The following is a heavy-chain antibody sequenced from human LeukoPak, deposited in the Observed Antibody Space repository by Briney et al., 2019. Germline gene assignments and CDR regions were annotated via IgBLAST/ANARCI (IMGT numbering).Heavy chain of an antibody. Sequence: ASVKVSCKASGYTFTSYHINWVRQAPGQGLEWMGWMNSNSGNTGYAQKFQGRLTITRITSISTAYMELSSLRSEDTAVYYCARGPRYDSSGYFGYWGQGTLVTVSS. CDR1: GYTFTSYH. CDR2: MNSNSGNT. CDR3: ARGPRYDSSGYFGY. D-gene: IGHD3-22*01. V-gene: IGHV1-8*03. J-gene: IGHJ4*02.